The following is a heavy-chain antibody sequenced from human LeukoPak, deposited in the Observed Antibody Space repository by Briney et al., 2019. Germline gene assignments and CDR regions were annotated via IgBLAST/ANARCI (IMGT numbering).Heavy chain of an antibody. CDR2: ITRSSIYT. CDR3: ARDRVGVSAYDSLFDY. V-gene: IGHV3-21*01. D-gene: IGHD5-12*01. J-gene: IGHJ4*02. Sequence: GGSLRLSCTTSGFTFGDYGMSWVRQAPGKGLEWVSSITRSSIYTYYADSVKGRFTISRDNAKKSLYLQMNSLRTEDTAVYYCARDRVGVSAYDSLFDYWGQGTLVTVSS. CDR1: GFTFGDYG.